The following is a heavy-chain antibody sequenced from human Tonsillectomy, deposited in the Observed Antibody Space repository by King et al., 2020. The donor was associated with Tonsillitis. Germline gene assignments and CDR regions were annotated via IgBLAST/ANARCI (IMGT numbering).Heavy chain of an antibody. CDR1: GFTFGDNA. V-gene: IGHV3-49*03. Sequence: VQLVESGGGLVQPGRSLRLSCTASGFTFGDNAMSWFRQAPGKGLEWVGFIRSKSYGETTEYAASVKGRFTISRDDSKSIAYLQMNSLKTEDTAIYFCTRAAGSYYDFWSGLHPDAFDIWGQGTMVTVSS. D-gene: IGHD3-3*01. J-gene: IGHJ3*02. CDR3: TRAAGSYYDFWSGLHPDAFDI. CDR2: IRSKSYGETT.